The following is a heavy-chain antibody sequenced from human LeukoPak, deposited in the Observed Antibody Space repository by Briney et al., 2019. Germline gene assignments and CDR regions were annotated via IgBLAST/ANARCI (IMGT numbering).Heavy chain of an antibody. CDR3: ARGTYYYDSSGSNPRWDYFDY. V-gene: IGHV1-69*04. CDR2: IIPILGIA. Sequence: SVKVSCKASGGTFSSYAISWVRQAPGQGLEWMGRIIPILGIANYAQKFQGRVTITADKSTSTAYMELSSLRSEDTAVYYCARGTYYYDSSGSNPRWDYFDYWGQGTLVTVSS. J-gene: IGHJ4*02. D-gene: IGHD3-22*01. CDR1: GGTFSSYA.